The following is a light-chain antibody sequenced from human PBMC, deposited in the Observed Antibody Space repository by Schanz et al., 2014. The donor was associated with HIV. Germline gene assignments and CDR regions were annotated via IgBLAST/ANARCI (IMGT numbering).Light chain of an antibody. CDR2: AAS. CDR1: QSVGSD. CDR3: QQYGSSPIT. J-gene: IGKJ5*01. Sequence: EIVLTQSPATLSVSPGERATLSCRASQSVGSDLAWYQQRPGQAPRLLIYAASSRATGIPDRFSGSGSGADFTLAISRLEPEDFTIYYCQQYGSSPITFGQGTRLEIK. V-gene: IGKV3-20*01.